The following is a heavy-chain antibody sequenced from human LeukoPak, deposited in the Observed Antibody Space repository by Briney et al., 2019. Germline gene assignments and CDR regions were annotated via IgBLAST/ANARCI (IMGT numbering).Heavy chain of an antibody. D-gene: IGHD4-11*01. CDR3: ARVAYSNYGYFDL. V-gene: IGHV1-2*02. Sequence: ASVKVSCKASGYTFTGYYMHWMRQAPGQGLEWMGWINPNSGGTNYAQKFQGRVTMTRDTSISTAYMELSRLRSDDTAVYYCARVAYSNYGYFDLWGRGTLVTVSS. CDR2: INPNSGGT. CDR1: GYTFTGYY. J-gene: IGHJ2*01.